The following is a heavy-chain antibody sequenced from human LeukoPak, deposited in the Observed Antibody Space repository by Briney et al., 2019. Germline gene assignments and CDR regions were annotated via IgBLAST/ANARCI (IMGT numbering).Heavy chain of an antibody. CDR1: GFTFDDYA. V-gene: IGHV3-9*01. Sequence: SLRLSCAASGFTFDDYAMHWVRQAPGKGLEWVSGISWNSGSIGYADSVKGRFTISRDNAKNSLYLQMNSLRAEDTALYYCAKDLVPAAINYYYYYGMDVWGQGTTVTVSS. CDR3: AKDLVPAAINYYYYYGMDV. CDR2: ISWNSGSI. J-gene: IGHJ6*02. D-gene: IGHD2-2*01.